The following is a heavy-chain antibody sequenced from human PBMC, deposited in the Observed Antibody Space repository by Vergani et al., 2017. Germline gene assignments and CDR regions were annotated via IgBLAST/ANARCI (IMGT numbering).Heavy chain of an antibody. Sequence: QVQLVQSGAEVKKRGASVKVSCKASGYTFTSYGISWVRQAPGQGLEWMGWISAYNGNTNYAQKLQGRVTMTTDTSTSSAYMELRSLRSEDTAVYYCARESASAITMVRGVRFEPWGQGTLVTVSS. V-gene: IGHV1-18*01. D-gene: IGHD3-10*01. J-gene: IGHJ5*02. CDR2: ISAYNGNT. CDR1: GYTFTSYG. CDR3: ARESASAITMVRGVRFEP.